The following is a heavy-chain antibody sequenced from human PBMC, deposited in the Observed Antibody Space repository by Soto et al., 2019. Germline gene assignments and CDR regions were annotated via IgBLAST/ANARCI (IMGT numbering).Heavy chain of an antibody. CDR2: ISGSGGST. CDR3: AQDYIAAAGYYYYYGMDV. J-gene: IGHJ6*02. CDR1: GFTFSSYA. D-gene: IGHD6-13*01. Sequence: EVQLLESGGSLVQPGGSLRLSCAASGFTFSSYAMSWVRQAPGKGLEWVSAISGSGGSTYYADSVKGRFTISRDNFKNTLYLQMNSLRAEDAAVYYCAQDYIAAAGYYYYYGMDVWGQGTTVTVSS. V-gene: IGHV3-23*01.